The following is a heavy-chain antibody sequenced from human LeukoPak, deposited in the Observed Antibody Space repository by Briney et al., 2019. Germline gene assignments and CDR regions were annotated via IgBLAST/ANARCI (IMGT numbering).Heavy chain of an antibody. CDR3: AGVARVSPSYYYYGMDV. Sequence: GGSLRLSCAASGFTFSSYAMSWVRQAPGKGLEWVSAISGSGGSTYYADSVKGRFTISRDNSKNTLYLQMNSLRAEDTAVYYCAGVARVSPSYYYYGMDVWGQGTTVTVSS. CDR2: ISGSGGST. CDR1: GFTFSSYA. J-gene: IGHJ6*02. D-gene: IGHD6-6*01. V-gene: IGHV3-23*01.